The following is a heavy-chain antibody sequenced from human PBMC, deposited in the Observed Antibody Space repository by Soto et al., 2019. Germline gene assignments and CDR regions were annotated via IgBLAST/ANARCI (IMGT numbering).Heavy chain of an antibody. V-gene: IGHV3-30*18. CDR2: ISGDGSDK. Sequence: QVQVVESGGGVVQPERSLRLSCAISGFTFSDFGMHWVRQAPGKGLEWVAPISGDGSDKYYVGSVQGRFTISRDNTKNALYLQMNNLRSEDTAVYYCAKGTAVARQHFANWGQGTLVTVSS. CDR3: AKGTAVARQHFAN. D-gene: IGHD6-19*01. CDR1: GFTFSDFG. J-gene: IGHJ4*02.